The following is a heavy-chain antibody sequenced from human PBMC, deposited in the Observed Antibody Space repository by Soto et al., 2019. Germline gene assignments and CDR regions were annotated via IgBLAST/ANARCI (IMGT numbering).Heavy chain of an antibody. Sequence: GGSLRLSCVGSGFTFSTYSINWVRQAPGKGLEWVSSISSRSDIYYADSVKGRFTISRDNAKNSVSLQMNSLRAEDTAVYYCAREYTAWPLAYGLDVWGQGTTVTV. CDR1: GFTFSTYS. J-gene: IGHJ6*02. V-gene: IGHV3-21*01. CDR2: ISSRSDI. CDR3: AREYTAWPLAYGLDV. D-gene: IGHD2-2*02.